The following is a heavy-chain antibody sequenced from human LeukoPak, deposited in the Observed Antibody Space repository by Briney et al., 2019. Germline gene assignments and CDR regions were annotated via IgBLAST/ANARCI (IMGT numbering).Heavy chain of an antibody. CDR2: TQYDVRNK. Sequence: GGSLSLSRALSGFTFSSYGMHSVRAAPDKRLEGGAFTQYDVRNKPYVDSAKGRFTIPRDNSMNTLFLHMNSLTVGDTAVYYCAKDSRVGSSGSRNAFDIWGQGTMVTVSS. D-gene: IGHD6-19*01. V-gene: IGHV3-30*02. J-gene: IGHJ3*02. CDR1: GFTFSSYG. CDR3: AKDSRVGSSGSRNAFDI.